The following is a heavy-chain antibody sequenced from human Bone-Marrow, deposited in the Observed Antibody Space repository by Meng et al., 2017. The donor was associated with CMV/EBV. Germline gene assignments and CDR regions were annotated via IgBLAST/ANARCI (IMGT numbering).Heavy chain of an antibody. CDR1: GFTFDDYG. CDR3: ARTLTTSYYYGMDV. Sequence: GGSLRLSCAASGFTFDDYGMSWVRQAPGKGLEWVSGINWNGGSTGYADSVKGRFTISRDNAKNSLYLQMNSLRAEDTALYYCARTLTTSYYYGMDVWGQGNTVTGSS. V-gene: IGHV3-20*04. D-gene: IGHD4-11*01. J-gene: IGHJ6*02. CDR2: INWNGGST.